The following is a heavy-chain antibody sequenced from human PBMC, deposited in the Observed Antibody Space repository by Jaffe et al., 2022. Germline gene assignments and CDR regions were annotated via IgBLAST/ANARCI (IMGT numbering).Heavy chain of an antibody. Sequence: EVQLLESGGGLVQPGGSLRLSCAASGFTFSSYAMSWVRQAPGKGLEWVSAISGSGGSTYYADSVKGRFTISRDNSKNTLYLQMNSLRAEDTAVYYCAKRNWNYVLSYVARNYFDYWGQGTLVTVSS. D-gene: IGHD1-7*01. CDR3: AKRNWNYVLSYVARNYFDY. CDR2: ISGSGGST. CDR1: GFTFSSYA. V-gene: IGHV3-23*01. J-gene: IGHJ4*02.